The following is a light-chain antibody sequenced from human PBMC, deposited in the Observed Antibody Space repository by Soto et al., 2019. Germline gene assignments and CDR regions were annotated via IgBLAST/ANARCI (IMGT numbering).Light chain of an antibody. V-gene: IGKV3D-15*01. CDR2: GAS. CDR3: QQYNNWPPGT. Sequence: EIVMTQSPATVSVSPGERATLSCRASQSVSSNLAWYQQKPGQAPRLLIYGASTRATGIPARFSGSGSGTEFTLTISSLQSEDFAVYYCQQYNNWPPGTFGPGTKVDIK. J-gene: IGKJ3*01. CDR1: QSVSSN.